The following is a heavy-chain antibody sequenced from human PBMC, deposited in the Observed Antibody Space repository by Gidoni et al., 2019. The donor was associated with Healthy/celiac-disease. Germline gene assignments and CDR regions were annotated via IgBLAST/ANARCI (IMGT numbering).Heavy chain of an antibody. CDR2: ISGSGGST. D-gene: IGHD3-22*01. Sequence: EVQLLESGGGLVQPGGSLRLSCSASGFTFSSYAMSWVRQAPGKGLEWVSAISGSGGSTYYADSVKGRFTISRDNSKNTLYLQMNSLRAEDTAVYYCAKQSSYDSSGYPRDAFDIWGQGTMVTVSS. CDR3: AKQSSYDSSGYPRDAFDI. J-gene: IGHJ3*02. V-gene: IGHV3-23*01. CDR1: GFTFSSYA.